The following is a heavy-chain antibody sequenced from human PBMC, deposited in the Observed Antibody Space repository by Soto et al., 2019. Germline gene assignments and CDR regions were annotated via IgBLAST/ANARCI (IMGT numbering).Heavy chain of an antibody. CDR3: ARVPQRGPNLSSGILDV. CDR2: MFSSGGT. Sequence: PSETLSLTCTVSGGSIENSYSNWIRQPAGKGLEWIGRMFSSGGTSCSPSLKSRVTMSLDTSKGQFSLQLSSVPAADTAVYYCARVPQRGPNLSSGILDVWGQGSTVTVSS. D-gene: IGHD3-10*01. CDR1: GGSIENSY. J-gene: IGHJ6*02. V-gene: IGHV4-4*07.